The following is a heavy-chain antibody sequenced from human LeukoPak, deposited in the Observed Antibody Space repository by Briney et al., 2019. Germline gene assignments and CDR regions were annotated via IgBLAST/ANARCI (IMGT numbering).Heavy chain of an antibody. CDR3: AGGYGGRYWAFDI. Sequence: GGSLGLSCTATEFTVTTNYLSWVRQAPGKGLKWVSITYSGGNSNSADSVKGRFTITRDDSKNTLYLQMNSLRPEDTAIYYCAGGYGGRYWAFDIWGQGTMVTVFS. CDR2: TYSGGNS. V-gene: IGHV3-66*01. D-gene: IGHD1-26*01. J-gene: IGHJ3*02. CDR1: EFTVTTNY.